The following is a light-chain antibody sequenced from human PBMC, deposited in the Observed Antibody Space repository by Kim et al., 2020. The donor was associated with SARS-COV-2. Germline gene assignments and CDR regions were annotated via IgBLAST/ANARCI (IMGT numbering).Light chain of an antibody. CDR2: DAS. Sequence: DVQMTQSPSSLSASIGDRDTITCRASQGISAYLAWFQQKPGKAPKSLIYDASNLESGVPSRFSGSGSGTDFTLTISSLQPEDFAIYYCQQYYSYPFTFGQGTKLEI. V-gene: IGKV1-16*01. CDR3: QQYYSYPFT. CDR1: QGISAY. J-gene: IGKJ2*01.